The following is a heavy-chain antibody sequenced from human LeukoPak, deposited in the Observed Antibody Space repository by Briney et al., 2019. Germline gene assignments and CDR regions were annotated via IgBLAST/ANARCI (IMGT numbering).Heavy chain of an antibody. CDR2: IGASGGTT. D-gene: IGHD2-2*01. V-gene: IGHV3-23*01. J-gene: IGHJ6*02. CDR1: GFTFSNYA. CDR3: AKGSCSSTSCYGGYYYGMDV. Sequence: PGGSLRLSCAASGFTFSNYAMGWVRQAPGKGLEWVSAIGASGGTTYYADSVKGRFTISRDSSKKTLYLRMDSLSAEDTAVYYCAKGSCSSTSCYGGYYYGMDVWGQGTTVTVSS.